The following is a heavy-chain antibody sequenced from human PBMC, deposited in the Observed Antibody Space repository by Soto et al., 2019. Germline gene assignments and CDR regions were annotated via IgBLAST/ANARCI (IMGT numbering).Heavy chain of an antibody. J-gene: IGHJ4*02. CDR3: AYDSSGYYYFDY. CDR1: GYTFTSYY. Sequence: ASVKVSCKASGYTFTSYYMHWVRQAPGQGLEWMGGIIPIFGTANYAQKFQGRVTITADESTSTAYMELSSLRSEDTAVYYCAYDSSGYYYFDYSGQGTLVTVSS. CDR2: IIPIFGTA. D-gene: IGHD3-22*01. V-gene: IGHV1-69*13.